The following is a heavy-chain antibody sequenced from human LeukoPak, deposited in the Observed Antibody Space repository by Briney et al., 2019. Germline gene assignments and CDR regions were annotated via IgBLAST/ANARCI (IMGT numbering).Heavy chain of an antibody. Sequence: GGSLRLPCAASGFTLSTYAMSWVRQAPGKGLEWVSGISESGGSASYVDSVKGRFTISKDNSKRTLYLQMNSLRAEDTAVYYCAKRYSNYYFDYWGQGTLVTVSS. CDR3: AKRYSNYYFDY. V-gene: IGHV3-23*01. CDR2: ISESGGSA. J-gene: IGHJ4*02. CDR1: GFTLSTYA. D-gene: IGHD4-4*01.